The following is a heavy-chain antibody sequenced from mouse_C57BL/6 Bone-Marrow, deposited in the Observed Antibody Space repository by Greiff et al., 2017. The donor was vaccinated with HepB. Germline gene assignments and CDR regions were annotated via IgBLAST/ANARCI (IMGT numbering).Heavy chain of an antibody. V-gene: IGHV1-69*01. CDR3: ARRDYRKGYYFDY. CDR2: IDPSDSYT. J-gene: IGHJ2*01. Sequence: QVQLQQPGAELVMPGASVKLSCKASGYTFTSYWMHWVKQRPGQGLEWIGEIDPSDSYTNYNQKFKGKSTLTVDKSSSTAYMQLSSLTSEDSAVYYCARRDYRKGYYFDYWGQGTTLTVSS. CDR1: GYTFTSYW. D-gene: IGHD2-14*01.